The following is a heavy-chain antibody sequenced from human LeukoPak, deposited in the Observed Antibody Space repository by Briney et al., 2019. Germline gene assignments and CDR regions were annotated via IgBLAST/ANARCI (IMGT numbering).Heavy chain of an antibody. V-gene: IGHV3-23*01. CDR3: LAGYYYYYMDV. CDR1: GLIFTDYG. CDR2: ISASGGST. J-gene: IGHJ6*03. Sequence: GVSLRLSCAASGLIFTDYGMTWVRQAPGKGLEWVSAISASGGSTYYADSVKGRFTISRDDSKNTLYLQMNSLSAEDTAVYYALAGYYYYYMDVWGKGTTVTVSS. D-gene: IGHD6-13*01.